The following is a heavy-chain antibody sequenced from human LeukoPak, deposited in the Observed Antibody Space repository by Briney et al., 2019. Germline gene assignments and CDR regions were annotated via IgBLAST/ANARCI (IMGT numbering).Heavy chain of an antibody. CDR3: ARETSSWYGPDAFDI. V-gene: IGHV3-48*03. CDR2: ISSSGSTI. D-gene: IGHD6-13*01. CDR1: GFTFSSYA. Sequence: GGSLRLSCAASGFTFSSYAMSWVRQAPGKGLEWVSYISSSGSTIYYADSVKGRFTISRDNAKNSLYLQMNSLRAEDTAVYYCARETSSWYGPDAFDIWGQGTMVTVSS. J-gene: IGHJ3*02.